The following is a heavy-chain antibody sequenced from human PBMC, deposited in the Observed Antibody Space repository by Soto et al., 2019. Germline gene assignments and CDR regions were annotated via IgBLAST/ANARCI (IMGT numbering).Heavy chain of an antibody. CDR1: GGSISTTNW. CDR2: IHHSGST. CDR3: ARDQSPTY. V-gene: IGHV4-4*02. J-gene: IGHJ4*02. Sequence: SETLSHTCAVSGGSISTTNWWTWVRQPPGKGLEWIGEIHHSGSTNYNPSLKSRVRISVDKSRNQFSLNLTSVTAADTAVYYSARDQSPTYWGQGTLVTVSS. D-gene: IGHD1-26*01.